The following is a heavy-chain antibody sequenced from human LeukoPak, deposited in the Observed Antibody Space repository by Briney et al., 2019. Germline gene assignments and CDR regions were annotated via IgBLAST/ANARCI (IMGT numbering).Heavy chain of an antibody. Sequence: PSETLSLTCTVSGGSITGYYWSWMRRPQGKRLEWIAYISHTGSINYNPSLRSRVTISLDTSENQLSLRMNSVTAADTAVYYCARDRSSSWSLAGLGWYFDLWGRGTLVTVSS. D-gene: IGHD6-13*01. V-gene: IGHV4-59*01. J-gene: IGHJ2*01. CDR1: GGSITGYY. CDR3: ARDRSSSWSLAGLGWYFDL. CDR2: ISHTGSI.